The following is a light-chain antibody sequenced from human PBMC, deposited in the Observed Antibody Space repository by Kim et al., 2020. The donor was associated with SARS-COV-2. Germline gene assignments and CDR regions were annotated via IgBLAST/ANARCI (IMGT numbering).Light chain of an antibody. Sequence: SYELAQPPSVSVSPGQTASITCSGDRLGDKYAFWYQQKPGQSPVLVIYQDSKRPSGIPERFSGSNSGNTATLTISGTQAMDKADYYCQAWDSSIVVFGGG. CDR1: RLGDKY. CDR3: QAWDSSIVV. CDR2: QDS. J-gene: IGLJ2*01. V-gene: IGLV3-1*01.